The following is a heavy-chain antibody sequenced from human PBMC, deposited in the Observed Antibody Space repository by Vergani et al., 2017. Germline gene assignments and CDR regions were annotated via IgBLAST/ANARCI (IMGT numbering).Heavy chain of an antibody. D-gene: IGHD4-23*01. V-gene: IGHV1-69*01. Sequence: QVQLVQSGAEVKKPGSSVKVSCKASGGTFSSYAISWVRQAPGQGLEWMGGIIPIFGTANYAQKFPGRVTITADESTSTAYMELGSLRSEDTAVYYCARGGINDYGGLWGFDYWGQGTLVTVSS. J-gene: IGHJ4*02. CDR1: GGTFSSYA. CDR3: ARGGINDYGGLWGFDY. CDR2: IIPIFGTA.